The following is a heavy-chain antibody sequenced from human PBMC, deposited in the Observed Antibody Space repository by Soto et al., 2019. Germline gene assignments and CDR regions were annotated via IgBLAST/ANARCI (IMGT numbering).Heavy chain of an antibody. CDR1: GFTFSGHW. V-gene: IGHV3-7*04. CDR2: IKEDGSEK. CDR3: AREMSSSWGGVFDS. D-gene: IGHD6-13*01. Sequence: EVKVVESGGGLVRPGGSLRLSCAASGFTFSGHWMTWVRQAPGKGLEWVANIKEDGSEKNYVDSVKGRFTISRDNAKNSLYLQMNNLRAEDTAVYYCAREMSSSWGGVFDSWGQGTLVTVSS. J-gene: IGHJ4*02.